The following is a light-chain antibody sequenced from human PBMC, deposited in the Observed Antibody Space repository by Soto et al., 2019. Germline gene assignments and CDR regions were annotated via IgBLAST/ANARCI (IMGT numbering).Light chain of an antibody. V-gene: IGKV3-20*01. CDR3: QRYDASPT. CDR1: QTVPNNY. Sequence: EIVLTQSPGTLSLSVGERATLSCRSSQTVPNNYLVWYQQKPGQTPTVLIYGASNRAAGIPDRFSGSGSGTDFTRTISRLDPEGFAVYYCQRYDASPTFGQGTRVE. J-gene: IGKJ1*01. CDR2: GAS.